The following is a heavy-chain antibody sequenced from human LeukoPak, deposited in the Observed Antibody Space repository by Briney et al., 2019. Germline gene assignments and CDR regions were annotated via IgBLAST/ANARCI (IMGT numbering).Heavy chain of an antibody. V-gene: IGHV4-31*03. CDR1: GGSVSSGGYY. Sequence: SETLSLTCTVSGGSVSSGGYYWSWIRQHPGKGLEWIGYIYYGGSTYYNPSLKSRVTISVDTSKNQFSLKLSSVTAADTAVYYCARSPTYYYDSSGSHNGFDPWGQGTLVPVSS. CDR3: ARSPTYYYDSSGSHNGFDP. J-gene: IGHJ5*02. D-gene: IGHD3-22*01. CDR2: IYYGGST.